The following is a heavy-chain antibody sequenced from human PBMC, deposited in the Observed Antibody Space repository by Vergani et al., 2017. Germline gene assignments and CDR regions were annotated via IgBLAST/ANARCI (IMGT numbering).Heavy chain of an antibody. CDR2: ISGSGGST. Sequence: EVQLVESGVGLVQPGGSLRLSCAASGFTVSSNYMSWVRQAPGKGLEWVSAISGSGGSTYYADSVKGRFTISRDNSKNTLYLQMNSLRAEDTAVYYCAKDWGHVDTAMHEQWLVSPYFDYWGQGTLVTVSS. CDR1: GFTVSSNY. CDR3: AKDWGHVDTAMHEQWLVSPYFDY. V-gene: IGHV3-23*04. J-gene: IGHJ4*02. D-gene: IGHD5-18*01.